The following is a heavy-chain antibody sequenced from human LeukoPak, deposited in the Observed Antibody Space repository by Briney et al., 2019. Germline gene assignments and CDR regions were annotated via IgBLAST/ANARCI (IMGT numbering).Heavy chain of an antibody. CDR1: GISFTSFA. CDR2: ITGSGRT. D-gene: IGHD6-6*01. V-gene: IGHV3-23*01. J-gene: IGHJ4*02. CDR3: AKGKRVGSPYYFDS. Sequence: GGSLTLSCAASGISFTSFAMTWVRQAPGKGLELVSVITGSGRTFYAASVEGRFTISRDNSKNTLSLQLDSLTADDTAIYYCAKGKRVGSPYYFDSWGQGTLVTVSS.